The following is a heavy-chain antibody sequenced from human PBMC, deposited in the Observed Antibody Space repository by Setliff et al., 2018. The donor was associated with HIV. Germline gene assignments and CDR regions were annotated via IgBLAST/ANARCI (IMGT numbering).Heavy chain of an antibody. CDR3: ATDLAGGDDY. V-gene: IGHV3-7*01. D-gene: IGHD6-19*01. Sequence: PGGSLRLSCAASGFTFSSYWMSWVRQAPGKGLEWVANIKQDGSEKYYVDSVKGRFTISRDSAKNSLYLEMNSLRAEDTAVYYCATDLAGGDDYWGQGTLVTVSS. CDR1: GFTFSSYW. J-gene: IGHJ4*02. CDR2: IKQDGSEK.